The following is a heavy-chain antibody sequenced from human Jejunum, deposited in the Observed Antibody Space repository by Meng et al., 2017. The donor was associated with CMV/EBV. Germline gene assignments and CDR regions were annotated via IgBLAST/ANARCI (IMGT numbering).Heavy chain of an antibody. Sequence: VSSRSYEGSWIRQPPGKGLEWIGRIYYSGSTNYNPSIKSRVTISVDSSKNQFSLKLTSVTAADTAVYYCARGAVNMVRGVPYYFDYWGQGALVTVSS. D-gene: IGHD3-10*01. J-gene: IGHJ4*02. CDR3: ARGAVNMVRGVPYYFDY. V-gene: IGHV4-61*01. CDR2: IYYSGST. CDR1: VSSRSYE.